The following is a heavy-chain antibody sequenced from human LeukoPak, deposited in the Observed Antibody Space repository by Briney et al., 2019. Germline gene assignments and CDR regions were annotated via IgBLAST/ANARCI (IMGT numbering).Heavy chain of an antibody. CDR2: IHQDGSEK. V-gene: IGHV3-7*01. Sequence: GGSLRLSCAASGFTFSSYWMIWVRQAPGKGLEGVANIHQDGSEKYYLDSVTGRFTISRDDAKNSLYLQMNSLRAEDTAVYYCARLYGSGQGYWGQGTLVTVSS. D-gene: IGHD3-10*01. CDR1: GFTFSSYW. J-gene: IGHJ4*02. CDR3: ARLYGSGQGY.